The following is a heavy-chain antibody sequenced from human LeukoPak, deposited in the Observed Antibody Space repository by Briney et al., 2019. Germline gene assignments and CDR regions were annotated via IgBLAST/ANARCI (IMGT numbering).Heavy chain of an antibody. D-gene: IGHD6-6*01. V-gene: IGHV4-31*03. CDR3: ARDQEQLGVDY. CDR1: GGSISSGGYY. Sequence: TLSLTCTVSGGSISSGGYYWSWIRQHPGKDLEWIGNIYYSGSTYYNPSLKSRVTISVDTSKNQFSLKLSSVTAADTAVYYCARDQEQLGVDYWGQGTLVTVSS. J-gene: IGHJ4*02. CDR2: IYYSGST.